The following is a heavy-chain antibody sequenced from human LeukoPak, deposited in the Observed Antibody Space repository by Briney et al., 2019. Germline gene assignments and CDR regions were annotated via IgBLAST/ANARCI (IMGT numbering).Heavy chain of an antibody. D-gene: IGHD6-19*01. CDR1: GFTFITYA. Sequence: PGGSLRLSCAASGFTFITYAMSWGRQAPGKGLRWVSVIRDSGGSTYYADSVKGRFTISRDNSKNTLYLQMNSLRAEETAVYYCAKAGRSGWYRGWPFDIWGQGTMVTVSS. CDR3: AKAGRSGWYRGWPFDI. V-gene: IGHV3-23*01. J-gene: IGHJ3*02. CDR2: IRDSGGST.